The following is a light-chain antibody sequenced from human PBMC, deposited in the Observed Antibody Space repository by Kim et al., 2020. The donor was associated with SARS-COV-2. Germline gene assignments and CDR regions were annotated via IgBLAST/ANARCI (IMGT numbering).Light chain of an antibody. CDR3: GSHTSSNTYV. CDR1: SSDIGAYNY. V-gene: IGLV2-14*03. CDR2: DVS. J-gene: IGLJ1*01. Sequence: GQSITISCTATSSDIGAYNYVSWYQQHPGKAPKLMIYDVSKRPSGVSNRFSGSKSGNTASLTISGLQADDEADYYCGSHTSSNTYVFGPGTKVTVL.